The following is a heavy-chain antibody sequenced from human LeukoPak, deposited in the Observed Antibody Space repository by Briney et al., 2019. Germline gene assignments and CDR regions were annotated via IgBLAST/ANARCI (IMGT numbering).Heavy chain of an antibody. J-gene: IGHJ4*02. CDR3: AKAGRDSSFWGRDFDY. V-gene: IGHV3-23*01. D-gene: IGHD6-6*01. CDR1: GFTFGSYA. CDR2: VSGSGGST. Sequence: GGSLRLSCAASGFTFGSYAMNWVRQAPGKGLEWVSSVSGSGGSTYYADSVRGRFTISRDKSKNTLYLQMNGLRAEDTAVYYCAKAGRDSSFWGRDFDYWGQGTLVTVSS.